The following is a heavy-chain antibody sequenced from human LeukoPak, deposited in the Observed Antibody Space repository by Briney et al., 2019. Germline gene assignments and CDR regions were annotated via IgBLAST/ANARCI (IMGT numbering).Heavy chain of an antibody. J-gene: IGHJ4*02. CDR1: GFTFSNYW. CDR2: IKQDGSVK. D-gene: IGHD3-22*01. Sequence: QPGGSLRLSCAASGFTFSNYWMSWVRQVPGKGLEWVANIKQDGSVKYYVDSVKGRFTISRDNAKNSLYLQMNSVRAEDTALYYCARVGYDSSGYVDYWGQGTLVTVSS. V-gene: IGHV3-7*01. CDR3: ARVGYDSSGYVDY.